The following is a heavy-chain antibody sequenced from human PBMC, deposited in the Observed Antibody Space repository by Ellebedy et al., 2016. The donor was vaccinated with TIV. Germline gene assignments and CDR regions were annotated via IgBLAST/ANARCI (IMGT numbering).Heavy chain of an antibody. CDR3: AREGYYAFDI. CDR2: IKHDGSEK. V-gene: IGHV3-7*01. CDR1: GFTFSSYW. J-gene: IGHJ3*02. Sequence: GESLKISCAASGFTFSSYWMTWLRQAPGKGLEWVANIKHDGSEKNYVDSGKGRFTISRDNAKNSLYLQMTSLRAEDTAVYYCAREGYYAFDIWGQGTMVTVSS. D-gene: IGHD5-18*01.